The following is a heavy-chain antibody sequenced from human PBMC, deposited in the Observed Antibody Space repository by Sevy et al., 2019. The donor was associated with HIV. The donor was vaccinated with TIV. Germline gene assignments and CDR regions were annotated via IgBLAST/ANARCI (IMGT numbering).Heavy chain of an antibody. J-gene: IGHJ4*02. CDR1: GGSISSGSYY. Sequence: SETLSLTCTVSGGSISSGSYYWGWIRQPPGKGLEWIGTMYYDGSAYYNPSLQSRVSMSVDTSKNQFSLNLSSVTAAATAVYFCARGEDSAMIDYWGQGTLVSVSS. D-gene: IGHD5-18*01. CDR2: MYYDGSA. CDR3: ARGEDSAMIDY. V-gene: IGHV4-39*01.